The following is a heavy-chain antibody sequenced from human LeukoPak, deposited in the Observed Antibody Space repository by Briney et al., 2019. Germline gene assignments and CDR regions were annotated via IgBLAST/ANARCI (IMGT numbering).Heavy chain of an antibody. Sequence: ASVKVSCKPSGYTFTSYYMHWVRQAPGQGLEWMGIINPSGVITSYAQKFQGRVTMTRATSTSTVYMELSRPRSEPTAVYYFASADGDNSLFARCSQGTLVTPPS. CDR1: GYTFTSYY. D-gene: IGHD2-21*01. J-gene: IGHJ5*02. CDR2: INPSGVIT. CDR3: ASADGDNSLFAR. V-gene: IGHV1-46*01.